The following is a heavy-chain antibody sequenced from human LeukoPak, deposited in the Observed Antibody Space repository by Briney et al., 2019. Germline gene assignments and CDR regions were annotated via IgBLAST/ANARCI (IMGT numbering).Heavy chain of an antibody. Sequence: SETLSLTCTVSGGSISSGGYYWSWIRQHPGTGLEWIGYIYYSGSTYYNPSLKSRVTISVDTSKNQFSLKLSSVTAADTAVYYCASANRGYYYDSSDYSWGQGTLVTVSS. CDR2: IYYSGST. J-gene: IGHJ5*02. CDR1: GGSISSGGYY. D-gene: IGHD3-22*01. V-gene: IGHV4-31*03. CDR3: ASANRGYYYDSSDYS.